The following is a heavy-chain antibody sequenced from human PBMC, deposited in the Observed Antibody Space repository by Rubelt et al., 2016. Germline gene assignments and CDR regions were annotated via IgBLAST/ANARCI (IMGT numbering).Heavy chain of an antibody. J-gene: IGHJ6*02. CDR2: ISDYNGKT. CDR3: AREGDYYYGMDV. D-gene: IGHD3-16*01. V-gene: IGHV1-18*01. CDR1: GYPFTSYG. Sequence: QVQLVQSGAEVKKPGASVKVSCKASGYPFTSYGISWVRQAPGQGLEWMGWISDYNGKTNYAQKRQGRVTKTTDPSTSTAYMELRSLRSDDTAVYYWAREGDYYYGMDVWGQGTTVTVSS.